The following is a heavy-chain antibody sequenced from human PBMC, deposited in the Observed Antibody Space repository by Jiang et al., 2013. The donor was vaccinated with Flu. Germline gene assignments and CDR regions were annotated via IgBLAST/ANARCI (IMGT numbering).Heavy chain of an antibody. CDR2: ISGSGDNT. V-gene: IGHV3-23*01. J-gene: IGHJ4*02. Sequence: VQLLESGGGLVQPGGSLRLSCAASGFTFSSYAMSWVRQAPGKGLEWVSAISGSGDNTYFAESVKGRFTISRDNSKNTLYLQMNSLRAEDTAVYYCAKFGVGFDYWGQGTMVSVSS. CDR3: AKFGVGFDY. CDR1: GFTFSSYA. D-gene: IGHD3-3*01.